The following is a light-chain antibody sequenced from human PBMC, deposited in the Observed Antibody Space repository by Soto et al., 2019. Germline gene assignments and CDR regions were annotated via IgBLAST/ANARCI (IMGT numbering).Light chain of an antibody. Sequence: EIVLTQSPGTLSLSPGERATLSCRASQSVSSSYLAWYQQKPGQAPRLLIYGASSRATGIPDRFSGSGSGTDFTLTISRQEPEDFAVYYCQQDGSSRTFGQGTKLEIK. V-gene: IGKV3-20*01. CDR2: GAS. J-gene: IGKJ2*01. CDR3: QQDGSSRT. CDR1: QSVSSSY.